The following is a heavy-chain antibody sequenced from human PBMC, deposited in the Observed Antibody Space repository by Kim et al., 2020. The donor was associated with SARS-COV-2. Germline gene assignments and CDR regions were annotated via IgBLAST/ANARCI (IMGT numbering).Heavy chain of an antibody. J-gene: IGHJ6*02. V-gene: IGHV5-51*01. CDR3: ARHYGSSSWYGGMDV. D-gene: IGHD6-13*01. Sequence: PSFQGQVTISADTSISTAYLQWSSLKASDTAMYYCARHYGSSSWYGGMDVWGQGTTVTVSS.